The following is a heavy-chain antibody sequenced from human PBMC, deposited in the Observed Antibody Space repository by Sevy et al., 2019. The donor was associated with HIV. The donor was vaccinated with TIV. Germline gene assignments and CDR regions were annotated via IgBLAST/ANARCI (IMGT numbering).Heavy chain of an antibody. Sequence: ASVKVSCKASGYTFTGYYMHWVRQAPGQGLEWMGWINPNSGGTNYAQKFQGRVTMTRDTSISTAYMELSRLRSDDTAVYCCARVVDTEYYFDYWGQGTLVTVSS. CDR2: INPNSGGT. D-gene: IGHD5-18*01. J-gene: IGHJ4*02. V-gene: IGHV1-2*02. CDR1: GYTFTGYY. CDR3: ARVVDTEYYFDY.